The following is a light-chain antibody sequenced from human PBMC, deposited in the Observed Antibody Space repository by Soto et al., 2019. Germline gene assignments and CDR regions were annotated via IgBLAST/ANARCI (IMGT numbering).Light chain of an antibody. CDR3: QQTSSNPWT. CDR2: AAS. CDR1: QSVTNY. V-gene: IGKV1-39*01. J-gene: IGKJ1*01. Sequence: DIQMTQSPSSLSASVGDRVTITCRASQSVTNYLNWYQQKPGKAPKLLIYAASSLQSGVPSRFSGSGSGTDFTLTVSSLQPKDFATYYCQQTSSNPWTFGPGTKV.